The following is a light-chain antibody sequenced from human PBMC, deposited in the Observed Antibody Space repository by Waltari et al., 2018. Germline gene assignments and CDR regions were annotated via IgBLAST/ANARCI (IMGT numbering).Light chain of an antibody. J-gene: IGKJ1*01. Sequence: EIVLTQSPGTLSLSPGERATLSCRASQGVGKYLAWYQQRPDQAPRLLLYHASIRATGIPDRFSGSGFGTDFSLTISRLEPEDFAVYYCQKYDFLPATFGQGP. V-gene: IGKV3-20*01. CDR1: QGVGKY. CDR2: HAS. CDR3: QKYDFLPAT.